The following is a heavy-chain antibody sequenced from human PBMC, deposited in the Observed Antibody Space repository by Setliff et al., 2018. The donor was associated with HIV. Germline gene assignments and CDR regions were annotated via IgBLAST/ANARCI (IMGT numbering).Heavy chain of an antibody. V-gene: IGHV3-23*01. CDR2: ISGSGGGT. CDR1: GFRFRGYW. Sequence: GGSLRLSCAASGFRFRGYWMSWVRQAPGKGLEWVSGISGSGGGTYYADSVKGRFTISRDNSQNALYLQMDSLRAEDTAVYHCAKLREGHVYSQYDSWGHGTLVTVSS. J-gene: IGHJ5*01. D-gene: IGHD2-21*01. CDR3: AKLREGHVYSQYDS.